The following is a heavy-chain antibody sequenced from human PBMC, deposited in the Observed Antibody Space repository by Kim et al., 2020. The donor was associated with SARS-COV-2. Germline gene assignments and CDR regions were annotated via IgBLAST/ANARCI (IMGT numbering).Heavy chain of an antibody. CDR1: GFTFSSYS. CDR3: SRNGVGSSETPDFDY. V-gene: IGHV3-48*04. CDR2: ISSSSSTI. J-gene: IGHJ4*02. Sequence: GGSLRLSCTASGFTFSSYSMNWVRQAPGTGLEWVSYISSSSSTIYYADSAKGRFTISRDNAKKSLYPQMNSLRAEETAVDYCSRNGVGSSETPDFDYWGQRTLFTVSP. D-gene: IGHD2-8*01.